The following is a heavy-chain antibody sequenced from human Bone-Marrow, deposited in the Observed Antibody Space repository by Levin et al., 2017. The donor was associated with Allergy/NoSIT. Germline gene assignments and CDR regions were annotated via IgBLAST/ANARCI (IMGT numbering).Heavy chain of an antibody. CDR3: ARGKAAAGLPYFDY. CDR2: ISYSGST. D-gene: IGHD6-13*01. Sequence: SCTVSGGSISSYYWSWIRQPPGRGLEWIGYISYSGSTNYNPSLKSRVTMSVDTSKNQFSLNLSSVTTADTAVYYCARGKAAAGLPYFDYWGQGTLVTVSS. J-gene: IGHJ4*02. CDR1: GGSISSYY. V-gene: IGHV4-59*01.